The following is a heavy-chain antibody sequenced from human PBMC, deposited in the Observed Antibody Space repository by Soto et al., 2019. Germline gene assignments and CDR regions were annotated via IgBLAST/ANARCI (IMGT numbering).Heavy chain of an antibody. D-gene: IGHD4-17*01. CDR1: GFTFSTHA. CDR2: ITGSGGST. Sequence: GGSLRLSCAASGFTFSTHAMIWVRQAPGKGLEWVSVITGSGGSTYYADSVKGRFTISRDTSKNTLFLQMNSLRAEDTAVYYCAKDRYGDYGGIDYWGQGTMVTVSS. CDR3: AKDRYGDYGGIDY. V-gene: IGHV3-23*01. J-gene: IGHJ4*02.